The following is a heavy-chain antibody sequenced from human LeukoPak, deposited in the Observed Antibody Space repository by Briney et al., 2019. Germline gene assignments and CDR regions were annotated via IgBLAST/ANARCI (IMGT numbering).Heavy chain of an antibody. Sequence: GGSLRLSCAASGFTSSSYAMSWVRQAPGKGLEWVSAISGSGGSTYYADSVKGRFTISRDNSKNTLYLQMNSLRAEDTAVYYCAISARHCSGGSCYSPIDYWGQGTLVTVSS. CDR1: GFTSSSYA. CDR3: AISARHCSGGSCYSPIDY. CDR2: ISGSGGST. J-gene: IGHJ4*02. D-gene: IGHD2-15*01. V-gene: IGHV3-23*01.